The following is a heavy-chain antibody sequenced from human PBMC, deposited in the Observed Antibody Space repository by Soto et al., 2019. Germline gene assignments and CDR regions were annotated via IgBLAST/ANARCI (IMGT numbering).Heavy chain of an antibody. V-gene: IGHV3-21*01. D-gene: IGHD6-13*01. J-gene: IGHJ4*02. CDR1: GFTFSSYS. Sequence: EVQLVESGGGLVKPGGSLRLSCAASGFTFSSYSMNWVRQAPGKGLEWVSSISSSSSYIYYADSVKGRFTISRDNAKNSLYLQMTSLRAEDTAVYYCARAPRAASIAAAGTDYWGQGTLVTVSS. CDR3: ARAPRAASIAAAGTDY. CDR2: ISSSSSYI.